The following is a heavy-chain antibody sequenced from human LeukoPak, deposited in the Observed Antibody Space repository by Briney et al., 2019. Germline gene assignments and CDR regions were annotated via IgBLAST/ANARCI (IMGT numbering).Heavy chain of an antibody. CDR3: ARSYSNHLFGMDV. J-gene: IGHJ6*02. D-gene: IGHD4-11*01. V-gene: IGHV3-74*01. CDR2: IKSDGSST. CDR1: GFTFSSYA. Sequence: GGSLRLSCAASGFTFSSYAMHWVRQAPGKGLVWVSRIKSDGSSTSHADSVKGRFTIARDNAKNTLYLQMNSLRDEDTAVYYCARSYSNHLFGMDVWGQGTAVTVSS.